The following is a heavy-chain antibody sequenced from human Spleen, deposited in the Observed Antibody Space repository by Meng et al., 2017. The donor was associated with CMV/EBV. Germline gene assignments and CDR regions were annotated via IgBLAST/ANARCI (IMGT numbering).Heavy chain of an antibody. CDR1: GFTFSGYE. D-gene: IGHD6-19*01. J-gene: IGHJ6*02. V-gene: IGHV3-48*03. CDR2: ISPSGRTI. CDR3: ARGYSSGWYYDYGMDV. Sequence: GESLKISCTTSGFTFSGYEMNWVRQAPGKGPEWLAYISPSGRTIYYADSVRGRFTISRDDAKNSLYLQMNRLRAEDTAVYYCARGYSSGWYYDYGMDVWGQGTTVTVSS.